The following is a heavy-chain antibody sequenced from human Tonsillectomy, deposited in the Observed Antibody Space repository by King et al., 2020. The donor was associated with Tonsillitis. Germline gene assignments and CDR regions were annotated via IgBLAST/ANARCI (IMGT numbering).Heavy chain of an antibody. CDR3: ARIVTGAYNHDAFDI. J-gene: IGHJ3*02. D-gene: IGHD5-24*01. CDR2: IDWDDDK. V-gene: IGHV2-70*04. Sequence: TLKESGPALVKPTQTLTLTCTFSGFSLNSSEMRVSWIRQPPGKALEWLARIDWDDDKFYSTPLKTRLTISKDTSKNQVVLAMTNMDPVDTATYYCARIVTGAYNHDAFDIWGQGTMVTVSS. CDR1: GFSLNSSEMR.